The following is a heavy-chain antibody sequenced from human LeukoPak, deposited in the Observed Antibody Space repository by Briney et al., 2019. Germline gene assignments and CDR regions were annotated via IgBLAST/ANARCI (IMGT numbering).Heavy chain of an antibody. CDR2: ISYDGNNK. CDR1: GFTFSSYG. J-gene: IGHJ4*02. CDR3: ARGPEKSLRYYFHY. V-gene: IGHV3-30*19. Sequence: SGGSLRLSCAASGFTFSSYGMHWVRQAPGKGLEWVAVISYDGNNKYYTDSVQGRFTISRDNSKNTLYLQMISLRAEDTAVYYCARGPEKSLRYYFHYWGQGTLVTVSS.